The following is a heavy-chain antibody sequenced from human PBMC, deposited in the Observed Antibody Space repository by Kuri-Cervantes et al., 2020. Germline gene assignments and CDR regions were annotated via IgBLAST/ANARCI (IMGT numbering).Heavy chain of an antibody. D-gene: IGHD6-19*01. CDR1: GYTFTGYY. J-gene: IGHJ4*02. Sequence: SVKVSCKASGYTFTGYYMHWVRQAPGQGLEWMGWINPNSGGTNYAQKFQGWVTVTRDTSISTAYMELSRLRSDDTAVYYCAREDSSGWSAHFDYWGQGTLVTVSS. V-gene: IGHV1-2*04. CDR3: AREDSSGWSAHFDY. CDR2: INPNSGGT.